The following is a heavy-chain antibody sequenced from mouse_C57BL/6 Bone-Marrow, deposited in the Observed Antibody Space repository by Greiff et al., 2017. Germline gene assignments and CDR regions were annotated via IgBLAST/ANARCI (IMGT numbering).Heavy chain of an antibody. V-gene: IGHV1-81*01. CDR1: GYTFTSYG. D-gene: IGHD1-1*01. CDR3: ARLYGSSFAWFAY. Sequence: VQLQQSGAELARPGASVKLSCKASGYTFTSYGISWVKQRTGQGLEWIGEIYPRSGNTYYNEKFKGKATLTADKSSSTAYMELRSLTSEDSAVYFCARLYGSSFAWFAYWGQGTLVTVSA. J-gene: IGHJ3*01. CDR2: IYPRSGNT.